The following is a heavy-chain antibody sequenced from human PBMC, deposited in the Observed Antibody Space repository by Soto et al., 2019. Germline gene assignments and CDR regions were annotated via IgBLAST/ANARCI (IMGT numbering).Heavy chain of an antibody. CDR2: ISSSSSYT. D-gene: IGHD6-13*01. Sequence: QVQLVESGGGLVKPGGSLRLSCAASGFTFSDYYMSWIRQAPGKGLGWVSYISSSSSYTNYADSVKGRFTISRDNAKNSLCLQMNSLRDEDTAVYHCARTIAAAGGRRYFDLWGRGTLVTVSS. CDR3: ARTIAAAGGRRYFDL. V-gene: IGHV3-11*05. J-gene: IGHJ2*01. CDR1: GFTFSDYY.